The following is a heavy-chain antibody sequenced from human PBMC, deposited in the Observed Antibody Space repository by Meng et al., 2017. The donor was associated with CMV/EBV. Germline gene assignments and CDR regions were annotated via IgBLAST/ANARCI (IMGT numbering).Heavy chain of an antibody. Sequence: SVKVSCKASGFTFTSSAVQWVRQARGQRLEWIGWIVVGSGNTNYAQKFQERVTITRDMSTSTAYMALSSLRSEDTAVYYCAADIVVVPAATSGDYWGQGTLVTVSS. CDR3: AADIVVVPAATSGDY. CDR2: IVVGSGNT. J-gene: IGHJ4*02. CDR1: GFTFTSSA. V-gene: IGHV1-58*01. D-gene: IGHD2-2*01.